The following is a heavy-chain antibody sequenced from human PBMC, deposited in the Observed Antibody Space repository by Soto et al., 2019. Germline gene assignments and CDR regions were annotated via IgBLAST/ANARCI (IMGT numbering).Heavy chain of an antibody. CDR2: ICYSGPT. CDR3: ARSVDP. Sequence: PSETLSLTCTVSGGSISSGGYYWSWIRQHPGKGLECIGYICYSGPTYYKPALKSRGTISGDTSKNQFSLNLSSVTAADTAVYYCARSVDPWGQGTLVTVSS. V-gene: IGHV4-31*03. CDR1: GGSISSGGYY. J-gene: IGHJ5*02.